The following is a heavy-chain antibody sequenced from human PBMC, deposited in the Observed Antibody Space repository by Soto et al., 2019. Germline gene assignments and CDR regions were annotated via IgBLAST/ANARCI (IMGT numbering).Heavy chain of an antibody. J-gene: IGHJ5*02. CDR3: ALIKDCSRTDCYLASFGP. Sequence: GRRVVNPTRTLTLPCTVSEFSLINFILCVSGIRQPPGKALEWLAHIFSNDDKSYSTSLRSRLTISKDTSRSQVVLTMTNMDPMDSATYYCALIKDCSRTDCYLASFGPWGQGTLVTLSS. D-gene: IGHD2-2*01. CDR2: IFSNDDK. CDR1: EFSLINFILC. V-gene: IGHV2-26*01.